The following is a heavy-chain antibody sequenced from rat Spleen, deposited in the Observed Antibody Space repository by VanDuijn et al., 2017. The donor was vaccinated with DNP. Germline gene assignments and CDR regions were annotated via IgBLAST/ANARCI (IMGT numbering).Heavy chain of an antibody. V-gene: IGHV5-7*01. D-gene: IGHD1-3*01. CDR2: ISYDGSST. CDR3: ATHFYGSPFDY. CDR1: GFIFSDYD. J-gene: IGHJ2*01. Sequence: EVQLVESGGGLVQPGRSLKLSCAASGFIFSDYDMAWVRQAPKKGLEWVATISYDGSSTYYRDSVKGRFTISRDNAKSTLYLQRDSLRSEDTATYYCATHFYGSPFDYWGQGVMVTVSS.